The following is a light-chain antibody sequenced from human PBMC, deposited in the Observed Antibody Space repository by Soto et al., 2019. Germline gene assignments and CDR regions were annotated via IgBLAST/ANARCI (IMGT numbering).Light chain of an antibody. CDR2: GAS. CDR3: QQYGSSRT. V-gene: IGKV3-20*01. Sequence: EIVLTQSPGTLSLSPGERATLSCRASQSVSSSYLAWYQQKPGQAPRLLIYGASSRATGIPDRFSGSGSGTHFTLTFSRLEPEDFAVYYCQQYGSSRTFGQGTKVEIK. J-gene: IGKJ1*01. CDR1: QSVSSSY.